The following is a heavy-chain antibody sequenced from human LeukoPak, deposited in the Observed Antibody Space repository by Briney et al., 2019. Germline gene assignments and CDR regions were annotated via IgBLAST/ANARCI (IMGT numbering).Heavy chain of an antibody. V-gene: IGHV1-46*01. Sequence: ASVKVSCKASGYTFTSYYMHWVRQAPGQGLEWMGIVNPSGGSTNYAQKFQGRVTMTRDTSTSTVYMELSSLRSEDTAVYYCARYYSVSGIYYKAFDYWGQGTLVTVSS. D-gene: IGHD3-10*01. CDR3: ARYYSVSGIYYKAFDY. J-gene: IGHJ4*02. CDR1: GYTFTSYY. CDR2: VNPSGGST.